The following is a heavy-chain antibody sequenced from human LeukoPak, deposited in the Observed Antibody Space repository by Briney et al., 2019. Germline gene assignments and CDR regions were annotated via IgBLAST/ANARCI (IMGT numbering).Heavy chain of an antibody. D-gene: IGHD5-18*01. J-gene: IGHJ5*02. CDR2: MSAYNGHT. Sequence: ASVKVSCKASGYTFTSYGISWVRQAPGQGLEWMGWMSAYNGHTNYAQKLQGRVTMTTDTFTSTAYMELRSLRSDDTAVYYCARNVDTAMVPPDPWGQGTLVTVSS. CDR1: GYTFTSYG. V-gene: IGHV1-18*01. CDR3: ARNVDTAMVPPDP.